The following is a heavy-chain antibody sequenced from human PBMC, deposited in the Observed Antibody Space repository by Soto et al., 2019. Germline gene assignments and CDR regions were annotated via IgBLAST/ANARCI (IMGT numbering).Heavy chain of an antibody. CDR2: IFSNDGK. D-gene: IGHD1-7*01. V-gene: IGHV2-26*01. CDR3: ARIVGTVGSDV. J-gene: IGHJ6*02. CDR1: EFSLSYGGMG. Sequence: QVTLKESGPVLVKPTETLTLTCTLSEFSLSYGGMGVSWIRQPPGKALEWLAHIFSNDGKSYNTSLKSRLTISKDTSESQVVLTMTNMDPVDTATYYWARIVGTVGSDVWGQGTTVTVSS.